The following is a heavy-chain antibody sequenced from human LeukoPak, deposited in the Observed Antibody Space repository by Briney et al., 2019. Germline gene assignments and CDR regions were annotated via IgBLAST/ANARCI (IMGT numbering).Heavy chain of an antibody. CDR2: ISGSGVIT. Sequence: PGGTLRLSCAASGFTFSSHGMNWVRQAPGKGLEWVSGISGSGVITYYADSVKGRFTNSRDNSKNTLDLQMNSLRAEDTAVYYCAKDDAWVRYQDWGQGTLVTVSS. D-gene: IGHD5-12*01. J-gene: IGHJ4*02. V-gene: IGHV3-23*01. CDR3: AKDDAWVRYQD. CDR1: GFTFSSHG.